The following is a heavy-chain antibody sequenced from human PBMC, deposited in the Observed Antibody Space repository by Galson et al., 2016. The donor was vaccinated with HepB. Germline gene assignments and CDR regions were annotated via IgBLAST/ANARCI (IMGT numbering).Heavy chain of an antibody. J-gene: IGHJ4*02. D-gene: IGHD6-13*01. CDR1: EFTFSSYA. CDR3: AKDLWVRQQLAYYFDY. Sequence: SLRLSCAASEFTFSSYAMAWVRQAPGKGLEWVSGISHSGGTTYYADSVKGRFTVSRVNSKNTLYLQMSSLRAEDTAVYYCAKDLWVRQQLAYYFDYWGQGTLVTVSS. V-gene: IGHV3-23*01. CDR2: ISHSGGTT.